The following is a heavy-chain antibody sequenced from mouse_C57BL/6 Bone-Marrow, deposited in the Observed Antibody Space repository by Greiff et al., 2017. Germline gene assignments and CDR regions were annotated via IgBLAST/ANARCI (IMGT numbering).Heavy chain of an antibody. D-gene: IGHD1-1*01. CDR1: GYTFTSYW. J-gene: IGHJ4*01. V-gene: IGHV1-72*01. CDR2: IDPNSGGT. Sequence: QVQLQQPGAELVKPGASVKLSCKASGYTFTSYWMHWVKQRPGRGLEWIGRIDPNSGGTKYNEKFKSKATLTVDKPSSTAYMQLSSLTSEDSAVYYGARLPFITTGYAMDYWGQGTSVTVSS. CDR3: ARLPFITTGYAMDY.